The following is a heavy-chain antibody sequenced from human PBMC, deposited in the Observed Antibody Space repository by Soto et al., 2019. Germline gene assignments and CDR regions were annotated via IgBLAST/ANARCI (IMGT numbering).Heavy chain of an antibody. J-gene: IGHJ4*01. V-gene: IGHV1-3*01. CDR3: ARDPTDFWSGYNDY. Sequence: GASVKVSCKASGYTFTSYAMHWVRQAPGQRLEKRGWVNAGNNNTKYSQKIQGRVTITRDTSASTAYMELSSLRSEDTAVYYCARDPTDFWSGYNDYWGHGTLVTVSS. D-gene: IGHD3-3*01. CDR2: VNAGNNNT. CDR1: GYTFTSYA.